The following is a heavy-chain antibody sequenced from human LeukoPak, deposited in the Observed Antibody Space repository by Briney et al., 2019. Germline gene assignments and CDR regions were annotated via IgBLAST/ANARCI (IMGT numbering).Heavy chain of an antibody. Sequence: GGSLRLSCAASGFTFSNAWMNWVRQAPGKGLEWVSYISSSGSTIYYADSVKGRFTISRDNAKNSLYLQMNSLRAEDTAVYYCARVEDYDILTGFDYWGQGTLVTVSS. V-gene: IGHV3-48*04. CDR1: GFTFSNAW. D-gene: IGHD3-9*01. CDR3: ARVEDYDILTGFDY. J-gene: IGHJ4*02. CDR2: ISSSGSTI.